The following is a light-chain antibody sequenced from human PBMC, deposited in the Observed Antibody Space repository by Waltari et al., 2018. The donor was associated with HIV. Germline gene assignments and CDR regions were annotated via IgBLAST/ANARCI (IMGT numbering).Light chain of an antibody. V-gene: IGLV2-14*01. CDR2: EVS. J-gene: IGLJ3*02. Sequence: QSALTHPASVSGSPGPSITISCTGSTRAFGLYTFISWDQQHPGGVPKVIISEVSSRPSGVSSRFSGSKSGNTASLTISWLQTEDEADYYCTSFTSNYTVMFGGGTKVTVL. CDR3: TSFTSNYTVM. CDR1: TRAFGLYTF.